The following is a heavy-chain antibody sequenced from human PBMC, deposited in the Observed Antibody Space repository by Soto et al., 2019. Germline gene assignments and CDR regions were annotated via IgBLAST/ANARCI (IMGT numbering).Heavy chain of an antibody. V-gene: IGHV4-34*01. CDR2: INHSGST. CDR1: GGSFSGYY. J-gene: IGHJ4*02. Sequence: PSETLSLTYAVYGGSFSGYYGSWIRQPPGKGLEWIGEINHSGSTNYNPSLKSRVTISVDTSKNQFSLKLSSVTAADTAVYYCARRPIAVAGTWFDYWGQGTLVTVSS. CDR3: ARRPIAVAGTWFDY. D-gene: IGHD6-19*01.